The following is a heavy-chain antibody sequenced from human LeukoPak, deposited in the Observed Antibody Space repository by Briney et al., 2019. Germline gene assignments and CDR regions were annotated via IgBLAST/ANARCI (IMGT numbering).Heavy chain of an antibody. CDR1: GYTFTGYY. D-gene: IGHD2-21*02. J-gene: IGHJ6*03. CDR3: ARKEPVVVTAGAFYYYYYMDV. CDR2: INPNSGGT. V-gene: IGHV1-2*02. Sequence: ASVKVSCKASGYTFTGYYMHWVRQAPGQGLEWMGWINPNSGGTNYAQKFQGRVTMTRDTSISTAYMELSRLRSDDTAVYYCARKEPVVVTAGAFYYYYYMDVWGKGTTVTVSS.